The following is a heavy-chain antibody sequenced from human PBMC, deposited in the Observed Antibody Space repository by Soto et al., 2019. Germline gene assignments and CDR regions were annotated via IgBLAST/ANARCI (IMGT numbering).Heavy chain of an antibody. CDR1: GFTFSSYG. V-gene: IGHV3-33*01. Sequence: QVQLVESGGGVVQPGRSLRLSCAASGFTFSSYGMHWVRQAPGKGLEWVAVIWYDGSNKYYADSVKGRFTISRDNSKNTLYLQMNSLRAEDTAVYYCAREGGDSLGFDYWGQGTLVTVSS. CDR2: IWYDGSNK. D-gene: IGHD2-21*01. J-gene: IGHJ4*02. CDR3: AREGGDSLGFDY.